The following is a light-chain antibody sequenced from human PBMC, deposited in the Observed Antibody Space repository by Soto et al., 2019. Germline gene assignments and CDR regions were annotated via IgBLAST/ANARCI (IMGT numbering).Light chain of an antibody. CDR1: QGIRNY. CDR3: QKYNSVPS. Sequence: DIQMTQSPPSLSASVGDRVTISCRASQGIRNYVAWYQQRPGKVPKLLIYAASTLQSGVPSRFSGSGSGTDFTLTISSLQPEDVATYYCQKYNSVPSFGGGTKVEIK. CDR2: AAS. V-gene: IGKV1-27*01. J-gene: IGKJ4*01.